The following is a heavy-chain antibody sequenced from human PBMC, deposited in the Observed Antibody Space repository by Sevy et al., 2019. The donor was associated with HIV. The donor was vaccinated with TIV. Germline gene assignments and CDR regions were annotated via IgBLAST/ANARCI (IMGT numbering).Heavy chain of an antibody. J-gene: IGHJ6*02. Sequence: ASVKVSCKASGYTFTSYAMHWVRQAPGQRLEWMGWINAGNGNTKYSPKFQGRVTITRDTSARTAYMELSSLRSEDTAVYYCARGPRVAATLLYYYYGMDVWGQGTTVTVSS. CDR3: ARGPRVAATLLYYYYGMDV. V-gene: IGHV1-3*01. D-gene: IGHD2-15*01. CDR1: GYTFTSYA. CDR2: INAGNGNT.